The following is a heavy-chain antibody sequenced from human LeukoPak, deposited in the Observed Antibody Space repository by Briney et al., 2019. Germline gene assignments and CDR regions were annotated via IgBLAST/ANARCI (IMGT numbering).Heavy chain of an antibody. CDR2: INPSGGST. CDR1: GYTFTSYY. D-gene: IGHD2-21*02. CDR3: ASETNYYGGDCYYTHAFDI. V-gene: IGHV1-46*01. J-gene: IGHJ3*02. Sequence: ASVKVSCKASGYTFTSYYMHWVRQAPGQGLEWMGIINPSGGSTSYAQKFQGRVTMTRDTSTSTVYMELSSLRSEDTAVYYCASETNYYGGDCYYTHAFDIWGQGTMVTVSS.